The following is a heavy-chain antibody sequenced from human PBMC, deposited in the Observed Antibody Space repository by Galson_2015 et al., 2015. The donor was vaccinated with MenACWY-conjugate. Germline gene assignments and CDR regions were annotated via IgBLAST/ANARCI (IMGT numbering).Heavy chain of an antibody. D-gene: IGHD6-19*01. CDR3: ARAKEQWLSKTLDL. CDR1: GFTFSNSW. V-gene: IGHV3-7*01. J-gene: IGHJ3*01. CDR2: IKQDGSGK. Sequence: SLRLSCATSGFTFSNSWMGWVRQAPGKGLEWVVNIKQDGSGKYYVDSVKGRFIISRDNAKNSLFLQMDSLRAEDTALYYCARAKEQWLSKTLDLWGQGTMVTVSS.